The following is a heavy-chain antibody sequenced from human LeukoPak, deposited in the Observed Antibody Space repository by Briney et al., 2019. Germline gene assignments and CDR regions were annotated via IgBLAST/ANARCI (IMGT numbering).Heavy chain of an antibody. CDR1: GFTFSSYG. CDR3: AKDTVTTGYYYYYMDV. V-gene: IGHV3-30*02. J-gene: IGHJ6*03. D-gene: IGHD4-17*01. CDR2: IRYDGSNK. Sequence: PGGSLRLSCAASGFTFSSYGMHWVRQAPGKGLEWVAFIRYDGSNKYYADSVKGRFTISRDNSKNTLYLQMNSLRAEDTAVYYCAKDTVTTGYYYYYMDVWGKGTTVTISS.